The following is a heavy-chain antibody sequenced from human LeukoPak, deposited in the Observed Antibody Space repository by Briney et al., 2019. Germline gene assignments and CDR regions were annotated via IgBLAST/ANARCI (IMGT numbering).Heavy chain of an antibody. CDR3: AKDAGSTPFDY. CDR2: IGGSGGNT. CDR1: GFIFSSYS. Sequence: GGSLRLSCAASGFIFSSYSMSWVRQAPGKGLEWVSAIGGSGGNTYYADSVKGRFTISRDNSKNTLYLQMNSLRAEDTAVYYCAKDAGSTPFDYWGQGTLVTVSS. J-gene: IGHJ4*02. V-gene: IGHV3-23*01.